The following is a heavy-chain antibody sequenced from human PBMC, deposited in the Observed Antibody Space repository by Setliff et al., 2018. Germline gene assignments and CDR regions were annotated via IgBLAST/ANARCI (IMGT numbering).Heavy chain of an antibody. CDR1: GYSFTRHY. J-gene: IGHJ6*02. V-gene: IGHV1-46*01. CDR2: VNPNDGST. CDR3: ARDLGDVVVVPSTTGYYHGMDV. D-gene: IGHD2-15*01. Sequence: ASVKVSCKTSGYSFTRHYLHWVRQAPGQGLEWMGMVNPNDGSTRYAQKFQGRVTMTRDTSTSSVYMELSSLRSEDTAVYYCARDLGDVVVVPSTTGYYHGMDVWGQGTTVTVS.